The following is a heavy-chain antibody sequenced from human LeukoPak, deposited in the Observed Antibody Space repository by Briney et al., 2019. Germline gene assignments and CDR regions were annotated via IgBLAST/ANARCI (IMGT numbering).Heavy chain of an antibody. V-gene: IGHV3-30*18. CDR2: ISYDGNNK. D-gene: IGHD3-22*01. J-gene: IGHJ4*02. CDR3: AKDLTYYYDISGSYYGYYFDY. Sequence: GGSLRLSCAASGFTFRRSGMHGVRQAPGKGLEWVAVISYDGNNKYYADSVKGRFTISRDNSKNTLYLQMNSLRPEDTAVYYCAKDLTYYYDISGSYYGYYFDYWGQGTLVTVSS. CDR1: GFTFRRSG.